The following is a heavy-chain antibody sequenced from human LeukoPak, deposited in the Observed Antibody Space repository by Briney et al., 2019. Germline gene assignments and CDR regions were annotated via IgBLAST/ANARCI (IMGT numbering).Heavy chain of an antibody. D-gene: IGHD5-12*01. CDR1: GFTFSSYW. CDR3: AKDRGEFSGLDY. CDR2: INSDGSST. Sequence: GGSLRLSCAASGFTFSSYWMHWVRQAPGKGLVWVSRINSDGSSTSYADSVKGRFTISRDNSKNTLYLQMNSLRAEDTAVYYCAKDRGEFSGLDYWGQGTLVTVSS. V-gene: IGHV3-74*01. J-gene: IGHJ4*02.